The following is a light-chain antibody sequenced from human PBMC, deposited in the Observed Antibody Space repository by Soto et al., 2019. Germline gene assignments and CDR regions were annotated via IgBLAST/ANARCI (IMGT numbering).Light chain of an antibody. CDR2: EVS. Sequence: QSALTQPASVSGSPGQSITISCTGTSSDVGAYNYVSWYQQYPGKAPKLMIYEVSNRPSGVSNRFSGSKSGNTASLTISGLQAEDEADYYCNSYTGSSTWVFGGGTQLTVL. V-gene: IGLV2-14*01. J-gene: IGLJ3*02. CDR1: SSDVGAYNY. CDR3: NSYTGSSTWV.